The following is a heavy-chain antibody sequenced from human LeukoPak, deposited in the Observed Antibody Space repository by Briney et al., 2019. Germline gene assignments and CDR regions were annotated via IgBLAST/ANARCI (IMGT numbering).Heavy chain of an antibody. D-gene: IGHD3-10*01. Sequence: PGGSLRLSCAASGLSLSTYGMHWVRQAPGKGLEWVAVIWYDGGNKYYADSVRGRFTISRDNSKSTLYLQMNSLRADDTAVYYCAKGTYFGELLIDYWGQGTLVTVSS. CDR1: GLSLSTYG. CDR2: IWYDGGNK. V-gene: IGHV3-33*03. CDR3: AKGTYFGELLIDY. J-gene: IGHJ4*02.